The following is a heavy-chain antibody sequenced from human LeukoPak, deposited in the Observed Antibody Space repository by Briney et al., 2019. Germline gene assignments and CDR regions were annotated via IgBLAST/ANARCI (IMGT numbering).Heavy chain of an antibody. Sequence: GGSLRLSCAASGFTFSSYGMHWVRQAPGKGLEWVAVMSYDGSNKYYADSVKGRFTISRDNSKNTLYLQMNSLRAEDTAVYYCAKVGGTDYGDPFDYWGQGTLVTVSS. CDR2: MSYDGSNK. CDR3: AKVGGTDYGDPFDY. J-gene: IGHJ4*02. D-gene: IGHD4-17*01. CDR1: GFTFSSYG. V-gene: IGHV3-30*18.